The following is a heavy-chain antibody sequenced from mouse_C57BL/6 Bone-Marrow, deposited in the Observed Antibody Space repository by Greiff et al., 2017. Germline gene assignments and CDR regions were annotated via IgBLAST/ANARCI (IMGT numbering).Heavy chain of an antibody. Sequence: VQLQQPGAELVRPGASVKLSCTASGFNIKDDYMHWVKQRPEQGLEWIGGIDPENGDTEYASKFQGKATITADTSSNTAYLQLSSLTSEDSAVYYSTTGWAEDYAMDYGGRGTSDTVSS. CDR3: TTGWAEDYAMDY. CDR2: IDPENGDT. D-gene: IGHD3-3*01. CDR1: GFNIKDDY. V-gene: IGHV14-4*01. J-gene: IGHJ4*01.